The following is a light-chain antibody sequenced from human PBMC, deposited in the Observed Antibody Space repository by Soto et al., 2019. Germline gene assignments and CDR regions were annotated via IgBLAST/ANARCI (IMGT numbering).Light chain of an antibody. V-gene: IGKV3-20*01. Sequence: EIGFTQSPGTLSLSPVEISTLSCRASQSFSNNYLAWYQQKPGQAPRRLIYGASSRATGIPDRFSGSGSGTDFTLTISRLEPEDFAVYYCQQYGSSPTFGEGTRLEIK. CDR1: QSFSNNY. CDR2: GAS. CDR3: QQYGSSPT. J-gene: IGKJ5*01.